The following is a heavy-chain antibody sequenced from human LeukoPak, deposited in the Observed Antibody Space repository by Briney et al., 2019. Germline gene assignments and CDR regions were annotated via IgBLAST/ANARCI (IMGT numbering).Heavy chain of an antibody. CDR3: AKDWGPNYYYGMDV. V-gene: IGHV3-30*18. D-gene: IGHD3-16*01. CDR1: GFTFSSYG. CDR2: ISYDGSNK. Sequence: GGSLRLSCAASGFTFSSYGMHWIRQAPGKGLEWVAVISYDGSNKYYADSVKGRFTISRDNSKNTLYLQMNSLRAEYTAVYYCAKDWGPNYYYGMDVWGQGTTVTVSS. J-gene: IGHJ6*02.